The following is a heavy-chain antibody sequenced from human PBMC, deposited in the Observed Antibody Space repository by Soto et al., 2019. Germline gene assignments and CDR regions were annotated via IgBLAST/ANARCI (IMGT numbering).Heavy chain of an antibody. CDR1: RFTFSSYA. Sequence: QVQLVESGGGVVQPGRSLRLSCAANRFTFSSYAIQWVRQAPGKGLEWEAVISYDGSNKYYADSVKGRFTISRDNSKNTLYLQMNSLRAEDSAVYYCARVPSSSGRAHFDYWGQGTLVTVSS. J-gene: IGHJ4*02. CDR3: ARVPSSSGRAHFDY. D-gene: IGHD2-15*01. CDR2: ISYDGSNK. V-gene: IGHV3-30-3*01.